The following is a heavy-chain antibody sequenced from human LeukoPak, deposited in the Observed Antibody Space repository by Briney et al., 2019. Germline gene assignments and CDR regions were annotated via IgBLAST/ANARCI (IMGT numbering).Heavy chain of an antibody. D-gene: IGHD3-3*01. V-gene: IGHV3-23*01. CDR1: GFTFSSYA. CDR3: AKDSAYDFWSGYSPG. CDR2: ISGSGGST. J-gene: IGHJ4*02. Sequence: GGSLRLSCAASGFTFSSYAMSWVRQAPGKGLEWVSAISGSGGSTYYADSVKGRFTISRDNSKNTLYLQMNSLRAEDTAVYYCAKDSAYDFWSGYSPGWGQGTLVTVSS.